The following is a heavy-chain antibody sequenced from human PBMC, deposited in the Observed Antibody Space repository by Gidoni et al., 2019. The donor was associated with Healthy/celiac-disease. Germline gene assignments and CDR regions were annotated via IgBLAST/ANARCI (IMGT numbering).Heavy chain of an antibody. CDR3: ARGVVVPAAPRGGYYGMDV. V-gene: IGHV4-34*01. CDR1: GGSFSGSY. D-gene: IGHD2-2*01. J-gene: IGHJ6*04. Sequence: QVQLQQWGAGLLKPSETLSLTCAVYGGSFSGSYWSWIRQPPGTVLEWIGEINHSGSTNYNPSLKSRVTISVDTSKNQFSLKLSSVTAADTAVYYCARGVVVPAAPRGGYYGMDVWGKGTTVTVSS. CDR2: INHSGST.